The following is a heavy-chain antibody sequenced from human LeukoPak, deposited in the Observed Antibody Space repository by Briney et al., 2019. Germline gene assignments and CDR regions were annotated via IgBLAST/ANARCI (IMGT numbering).Heavy chain of an antibody. V-gene: IGHV3-9*01. CDR2: ISWNSGSI. CDR1: GFTFDDYA. J-gene: IGHJ5*02. Sequence: GGSLRLSCAASGFTFDDYAMHWVRQAPGKGLEWVSGISWNSGSIGYADSVKGRFTISRDNAKNSLYLQMNSLRAEDTALYYCAKDARGGQQLVLGWFDPWGQGTLVTVSS. D-gene: IGHD6-13*01. CDR3: AKDARGGQQLVLGWFDP.